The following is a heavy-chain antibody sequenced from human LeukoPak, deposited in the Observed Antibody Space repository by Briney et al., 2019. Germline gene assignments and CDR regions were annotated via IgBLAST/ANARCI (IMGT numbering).Heavy chain of an antibody. Sequence: GGSLRLSCAASGFTFSSYEMNWVRQAPGKGREWVSHSSSSGSTIYYAGSVKGRFTSARDNAKNSVYLQMNSLRAEDTAVYYCARGSLHSAYGFDYWGQGTLVTVSS. D-gene: IGHD5-12*01. CDR1: GFTFSSYE. CDR2: SSSSGSTI. V-gene: IGHV3-48*03. CDR3: ARGSLHSAYGFDY. J-gene: IGHJ4*02.